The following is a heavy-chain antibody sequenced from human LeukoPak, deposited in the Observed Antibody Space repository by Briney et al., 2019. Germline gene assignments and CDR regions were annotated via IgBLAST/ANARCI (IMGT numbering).Heavy chain of an antibody. V-gene: IGHV3-23*01. CDR3: AGPLSGSRTTADV. CDR1: GFTFSRYA. CDR2: ISGSGGTT. D-gene: IGHD1-1*01. J-gene: IGHJ6*02. Sequence: GGSLRLSCVASGFTFSRYAMSWVRQASGKGLEWVSVISGSGGTTIYADSVKGRFTISRDNSKNTLYLQMDSLRAEDSAVYYCAGPLSGSRTTADVWGQGTTVTVCS.